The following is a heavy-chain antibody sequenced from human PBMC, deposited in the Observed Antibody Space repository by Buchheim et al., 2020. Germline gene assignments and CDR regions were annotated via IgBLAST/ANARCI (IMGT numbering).Heavy chain of an antibody. V-gene: IGHV4-34*01. CDR1: GGSFSGYY. J-gene: IGHJ6*02. CDR2: INHSGGT. Sequence: QVQLQQWGAGLLKPSETLSLTCAVYGGSFSGYYWSWIRQPPGKGLEWIGEINHSGGTNYNPSLKSRVTISVDTSKNQFSLKLSSVTAADTAVYYCAKMGYDYIWGSYRYTGDYYYGMDVWGQGTT. D-gene: IGHD3-16*02. CDR3: AKMGYDYIWGSYRYTGDYYYGMDV.